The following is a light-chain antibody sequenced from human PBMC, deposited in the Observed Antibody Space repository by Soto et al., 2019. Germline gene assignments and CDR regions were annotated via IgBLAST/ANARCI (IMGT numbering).Light chain of an antibody. CDR3: QQRINWPPT. J-gene: IGKJ1*01. CDR2: DAS. CDR1: QSLSKS. Sequence: EIVLTQSPATLSLSPGERATVSCRASQSLSKSLVWYQQKPGQAPRLLIYDASNRAAGIPARFRGSGSGTDFTLTISSLEPEDFAVYYCQQRINWPPTFGQGTKVGVK. V-gene: IGKV3-11*01.